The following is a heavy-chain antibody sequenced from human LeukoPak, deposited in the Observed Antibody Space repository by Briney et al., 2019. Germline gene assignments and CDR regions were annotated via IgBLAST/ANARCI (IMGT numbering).Heavy chain of an antibody. V-gene: IGHV4-59*12. J-gene: IGHJ4*02. CDR2: IYYSGTT. D-gene: IGHD2-15*01. CDR1: GGSISSYY. CDR3: VRVVTGSWYGSCDY. Sequence: SETLSLTCTVSGGSISSYYWSWIRQPPGEGLEWIGSIYYSGTTYYNPSLKNRVTISVDTSNNQFSLKLSSVTAADTALYYCVRVVTGSWYGSCDYWGQGTLVTVSS.